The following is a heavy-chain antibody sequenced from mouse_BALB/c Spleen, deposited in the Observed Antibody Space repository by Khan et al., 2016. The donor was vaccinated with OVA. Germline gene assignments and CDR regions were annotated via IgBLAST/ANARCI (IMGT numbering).Heavy chain of an antibody. CDR2: INTETGEP. J-gene: IGHJ1*01. V-gene: IGHV9-2-1*01. D-gene: IGHD3-3*01. Sequence: QIQLVQPGPELKRPGETVKISCMAPGYTFTDYSMHWVKQAPGKGLKWMGWINTETGEPTYADDFKGRFAFSLETSASTAYLQIDNLKNEDTATYFCVGRKHWYFDVWGAGTTVTVSS. CDR1: GYTFTDYS. CDR3: VGRKHWYFDV.